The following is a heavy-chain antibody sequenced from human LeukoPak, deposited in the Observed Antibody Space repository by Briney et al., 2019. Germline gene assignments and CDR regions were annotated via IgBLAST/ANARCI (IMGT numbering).Heavy chain of an antibody. D-gene: IGHD2-2*01. CDR2: ISAYNGNT. CDR1: GYTFTSYG. Sequence: ASVKVSCKASGYTFTSYGISRVRQAPGQGLEWMGWISAYNGNTNYAQKLQGRVTMTTDTSTSTAYMELRSLRSDDTAVYYCARVVPAADYYYYYYMDVWGKGTTVTVSS. V-gene: IGHV1-18*01. CDR3: ARVVPAADYYYYYYMDV. J-gene: IGHJ6*03.